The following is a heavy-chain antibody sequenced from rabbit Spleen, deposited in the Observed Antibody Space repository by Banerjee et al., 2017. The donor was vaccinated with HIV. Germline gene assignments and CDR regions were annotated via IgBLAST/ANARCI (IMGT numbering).Heavy chain of an antibody. J-gene: IGHJ6*01. CDR2: IELGGSGFA. CDR1: GVSFSGSTY. D-gene: IGHD1-1*01. Sequence: QEQLVESGGGLVKPGASLTLTCTASGVSFSGSTYMCCGRHPPGKGLEWIAGIELGGSGFAYCANGAKGRFTNSKTSSPTLTLHMTSVTAADTATYVCARDTSSSFSSYGMDLWGPGTLVTVS. CDR3: ARDTSSSFSSYGMDL. V-gene: IGHV1S45*01.